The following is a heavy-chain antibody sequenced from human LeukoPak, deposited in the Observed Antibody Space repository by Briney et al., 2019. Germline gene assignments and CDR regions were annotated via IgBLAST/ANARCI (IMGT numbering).Heavy chain of an antibody. D-gene: IGHD2-2*01. CDR3: AADTGGYCSSTSCLNHYYGMDV. CDR1: GFTFTSSA. J-gene: IGHJ6*02. CDR2: IVVGSGNT. Sequence: SVKVSCKASGFTFTSSAMQWVRQARGQRLEWIGWIVVGSGNTNNAQKFQERVTITRDMSTSTAYMELSSLRSEDTAVYYCAADTGGYCSSTSCLNHYYGMDVWGQGTTVTVSS. V-gene: IGHV1-58*02.